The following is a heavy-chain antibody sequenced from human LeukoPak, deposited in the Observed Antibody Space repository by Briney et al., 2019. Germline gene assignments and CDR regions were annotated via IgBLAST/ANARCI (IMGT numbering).Heavy chain of an antibody. J-gene: IGHJ3*02. Sequence: GGSLRLSCAASGFTVSSNYMSWVRQAPGKGLEWVSVIYSGGSTYYADSVKGRFTISRDNSKNTLYLQMNSLRAEDTAVYYCARDMRDSGYDLEPYDAFDIWGQGTMVTVSS. V-gene: IGHV3-53*01. CDR1: GFTVSSNY. CDR3: ARDMRDSGYDLEPYDAFDI. CDR2: IYSGGST. D-gene: IGHD5-12*01.